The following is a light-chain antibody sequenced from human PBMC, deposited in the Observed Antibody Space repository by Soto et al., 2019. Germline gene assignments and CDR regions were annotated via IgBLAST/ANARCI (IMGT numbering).Light chain of an antibody. CDR2: GAS. CDR3: QQVNNYPYT. CDR1: HGVSSY. Sequence: AIQLTQSPSSLSASVGDRVTITCRASHGVSSYLAWYQQKPGKAPKLLIYGASTLQGRVPSRFSGSGSGTDFTLSISSLQPEDFATYYCQQVNNYPYTFGQGTKLEIK. J-gene: IGKJ2*01. V-gene: IGKV1D-13*01.